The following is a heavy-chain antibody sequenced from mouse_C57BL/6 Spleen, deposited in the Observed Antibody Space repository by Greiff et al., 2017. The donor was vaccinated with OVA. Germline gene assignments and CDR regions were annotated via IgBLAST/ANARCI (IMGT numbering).Heavy chain of an antibody. V-gene: IGHV1-69*01. Sequence: QVQLQQPGAELVMPGASVKLSCKASGYTFTSYWMHWVKQRPGQGLEWIGEIDPSDSYTNYNQKFKGKSTLTVDKSSSTAYMQLSSLTSEDSAVYYCARRAITTVVPYWYFDVWGTGTTVTVSS. CDR1: GYTFTSYW. CDR3: ARRAITTVVPYWYFDV. J-gene: IGHJ1*03. CDR2: IDPSDSYT. D-gene: IGHD1-1*01.